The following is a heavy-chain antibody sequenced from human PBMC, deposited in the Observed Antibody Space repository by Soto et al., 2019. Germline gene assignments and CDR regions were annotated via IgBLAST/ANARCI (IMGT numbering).Heavy chain of an antibody. CDR1: GFSLSTSGMC. CDR2: IDWDDDK. CDR3: ARSPIAVAGHYYYYGMDV. V-gene: IGHV2-70*01. J-gene: IGHJ6*02. Sequence: GSGPTLVNPTQTLTLTCTFSGFSLSTSGMCVSWIRQPPGKALEWLALIDWDDDKYYSTSLKTRLTISKDTSKNQVVLTMTNMDPVDTATYYCARSPIAVAGHYYYYGMDVWGQGTTVTVSS. D-gene: IGHD6-19*01.